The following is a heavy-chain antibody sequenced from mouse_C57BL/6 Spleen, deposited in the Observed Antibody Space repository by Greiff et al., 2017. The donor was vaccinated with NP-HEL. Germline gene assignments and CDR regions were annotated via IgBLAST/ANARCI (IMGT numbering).Heavy chain of an antibody. CDR1: GFTFSSYA. CDR3: TREGNYYGSFSWFAY. D-gene: IGHD1-1*01. J-gene: IGHJ3*01. V-gene: IGHV5-9-1*02. CDR2: ISSGGDYI. Sequence: EVQLVESGEGLVKPGGSLKLSCAASGFTFSSYAMSWVRQTPEKRLEWVAYISSGGDYIYYADTVKGRFTISRDNARNTLYLQMSSLKSEDTAMYYCTREGNYYGSFSWFAYWGQGTLVTVSA.